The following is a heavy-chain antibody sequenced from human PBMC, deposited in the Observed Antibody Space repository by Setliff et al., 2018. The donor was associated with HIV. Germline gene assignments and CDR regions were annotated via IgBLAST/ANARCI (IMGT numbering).Heavy chain of an antibody. CDR1: GVTFSSYA. CDR3: AEDVLLWFGEPLDWYFDL. J-gene: IGHJ2*01. CDR2: ISGSGGST. Sequence: PAGSLRLSCAASGVTFSSYAMSWVRQAPGKGLEWVSAISGSGGSTYYADSVKGRFTISRDNSKNTLYLQMNSLRAEDTAVYYCAEDVLLWFGEPLDWYFDLWGRGTLVTVSS. V-gene: IGHV3-23*01. D-gene: IGHD3-10*01.